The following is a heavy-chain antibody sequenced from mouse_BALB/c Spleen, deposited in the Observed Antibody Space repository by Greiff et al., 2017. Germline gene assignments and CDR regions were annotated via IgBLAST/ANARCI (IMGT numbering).Heavy chain of an antibody. CDR1: GYTFTSYW. J-gene: IGHJ2*01. V-gene: IGHV1-7*01. CDR2: INPSTGYT. CDR3: ARGDYGSFDY. D-gene: IGHD1-1*01. Sequence: QVQLKESGAELAKPGASVKMSCKASGYTFTSYWMHWVKQRPGQGLEWIGYINPSTGYTEYNQKFKDKATLTVDKSSSTAYMELRSLTSEDTAVYYCARGDYGSFDYWGQGTTLTVSS.